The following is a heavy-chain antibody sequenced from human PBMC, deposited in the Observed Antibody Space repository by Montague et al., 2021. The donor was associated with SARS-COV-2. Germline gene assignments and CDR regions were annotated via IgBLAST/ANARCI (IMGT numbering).Heavy chain of an antibody. D-gene: IGHD3-9*01. Sequence: TLSLTCTFSGFSLSTSGMCVSWIRQPPGKALKWLARIDWDDDKYYSTSLKTRLTISKDTSKNQVVLTMTNMDPVDTATYYCARIRYDILTGYQTLFDYWGQGTLVTVSS. CDR3: ARIRYDILTGYQTLFDY. CDR2: IDWDDDK. CDR1: GFSLSTSGMC. V-gene: IGHV2-70*11. J-gene: IGHJ4*02.